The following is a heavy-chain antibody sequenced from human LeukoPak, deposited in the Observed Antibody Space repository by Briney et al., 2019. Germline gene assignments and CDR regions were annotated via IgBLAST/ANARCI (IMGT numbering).Heavy chain of an antibody. D-gene: IGHD2-2*01. CDR2: ISSDGTNQ. V-gene: IGHV3-30*04. Sequence: GGSLRLSCVVSGFTLSSCAMHWVRQAPGKGLEWVTVISSDGTNQHYADSVKGRFTISRDNSKNTLYLQMNSLRVDDTAVYYCARPYYCSTTSCSYGLAYWGQGTLVTVSS. J-gene: IGHJ4*02. CDR1: GFTLSSCA. CDR3: ARPYYCSTTSCSYGLAY.